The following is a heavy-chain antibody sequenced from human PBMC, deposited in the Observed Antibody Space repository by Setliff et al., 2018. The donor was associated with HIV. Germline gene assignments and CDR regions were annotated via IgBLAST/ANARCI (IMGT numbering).Heavy chain of an antibody. Sequence: ASVKVSCKASGYTFTSYGISWVRQAPGQGLEWMGWISAYNGNTNYAQKLQGRVTMTTDTSTSTAYMELSSLRSEDTAVYYCARVRYCSGGSCYGGEYWFDPWGQGTLVTVSS. CDR3: ARVRYCSGGSCYGGEYWFDP. CDR2: ISAYNGNT. CDR1: GYTFTSYG. D-gene: IGHD2-15*01. J-gene: IGHJ5*02. V-gene: IGHV1-18*01.